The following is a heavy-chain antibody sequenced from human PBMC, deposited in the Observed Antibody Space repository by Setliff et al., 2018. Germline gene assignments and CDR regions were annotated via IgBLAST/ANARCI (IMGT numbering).Heavy chain of an antibody. D-gene: IGHD3-22*01. CDR1: GGSINSGSYY. V-gene: IGHV4-61*02. CDR2: IYSRGST. J-gene: IGHJ3*02. CDR3: ARDHYDYYDSRQAFDI. Sequence: KLSETLSLTCTVSGGSINSGSYYWSWIRQPAGKGLEWIGRIYSRGSTNYNPSLKSRVTVSLDASKNQLSLKLSSVTAADTAVYYCARDHYDYYDSRQAFDIWGQGTMVTVSS.